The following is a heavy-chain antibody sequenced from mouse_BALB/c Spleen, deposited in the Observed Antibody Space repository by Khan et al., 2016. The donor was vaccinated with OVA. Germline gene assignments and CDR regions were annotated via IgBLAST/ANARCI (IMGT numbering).Heavy chain of an antibody. CDR3: ESRLTGSFAY. D-gene: IGHD4-1*01. Sequence: EVELVESGGDLVKPGGSLNLSCAASGFTFSSYSMSWVRQTPDKRLEWVATISSGGDYTYYPDSVKGRFTISRDNAKNTLYLQMSSLTSEETAMYYGESRLTGSFAYWGQGTLVTVSA. CDR1: GFTFSSYS. J-gene: IGHJ3*01. CDR2: ISSGGDYT. V-gene: IGHV5-6*01.